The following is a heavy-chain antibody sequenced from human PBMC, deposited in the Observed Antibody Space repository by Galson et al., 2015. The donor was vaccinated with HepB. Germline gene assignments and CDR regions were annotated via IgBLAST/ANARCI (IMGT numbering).Heavy chain of an antibody. CDR3: ARDGGGYSYGYYYYYGMDV. Sequence: SLRLSCAASGFTFSSYAMHWVRQAPGKGLEWVAVISYDGSNKYYADSVKGRFTISRDNSKNTLYLQMNSLRAEDTAVYYCARDGGGYSYGYYYYYGMDVWGQGTTVTVSS. D-gene: IGHD5-18*01. CDR2: ISYDGSNK. V-gene: IGHV3-30-3*01. J-gene: IGHJ6*02. CDR1: GFTFSSYA.